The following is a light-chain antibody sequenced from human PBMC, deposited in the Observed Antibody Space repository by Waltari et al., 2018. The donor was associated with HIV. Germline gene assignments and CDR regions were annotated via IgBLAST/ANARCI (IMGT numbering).Light chain of an antibody. Sequence: IVLTQSPGTLSLSPGERASLSCRASQSVSSTYIAWYQQKPGHAPRLLIYGASTRTTDIPDRFSGSGSGTDFTLTINRLEPEDFGVYFCQLHSSTITFGQGTRLDIK. CDR2: GAS. J-gene: IGKJ5*01. V-gene: IGKV3-20*01. CDR3: QLHSSTIT. CDR1: QSVSSTY.